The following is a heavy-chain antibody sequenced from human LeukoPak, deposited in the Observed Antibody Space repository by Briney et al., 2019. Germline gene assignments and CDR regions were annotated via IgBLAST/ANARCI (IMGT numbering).Heavy chain of an antibody. CDR2: MSPKSGNT. J-gene: IGHJ4*02. CDR1: GYTSTSYV. V-gene: IGHV1-8*01. D-gene: IGHD3-10*01. CDR3: ARDPTAGGSGNFLDY. Sequence: ASVKVSSKASGYTSTSYVINWLRQPMGQGLEWMGWMSPKSGNTGYAQKFQGRVTMTRNTSISTAYMELSSLRSEDTAVYYCARDPTAGGSGNFLDYWGQGTLVTVSS.